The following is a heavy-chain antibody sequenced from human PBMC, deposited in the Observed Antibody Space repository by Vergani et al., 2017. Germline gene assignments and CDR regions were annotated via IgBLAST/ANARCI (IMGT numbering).Heavy chain of an antibody. V-gene: IGHV1-18*01. D-gene: IGHD6-13*01. CDR2: ISAYNGNT. Sequence: QVQLVQSGAEVKKPGASVKVSCKASGYTFTSYGISWVRQAPGQGLEWMGWISAYNGNTNYAQKLQGRVTMTTDTSTSTAYMGLRSLRSDDTAVYYCAREGLTYSSSSSHDYYYGMDVWGQGTTVTVSS. CDR1: GYTFTSYG. CDR3: AREGLTYSSSSSHDYYYGMDV. J-gene: IGHJ6*02.